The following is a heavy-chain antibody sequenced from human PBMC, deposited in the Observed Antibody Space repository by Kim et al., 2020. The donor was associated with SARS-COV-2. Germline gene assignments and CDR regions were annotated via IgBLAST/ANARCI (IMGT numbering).Heavy chain of an antibody. CDR3: TRSEYEPTIVGRNCYGMDV. D-gene: IGHD2-21*01. CDR1: GFSLSNARMG. V-gene: IGHV2-26*01. Sequence: SGPTLVNPTETLTLTCTVSGFSLSNARMGVSWIRQPPGKALEWLAHIFSNDEKSYSTSLKCRLTISKDTSKSQVVLTMTNMDPVDTATYYCTRSEYEPTIVGRNCYGMDVWGQGTTVTVSS. J-gene: IGHJ6*02. CDR2: IFSNDEK.